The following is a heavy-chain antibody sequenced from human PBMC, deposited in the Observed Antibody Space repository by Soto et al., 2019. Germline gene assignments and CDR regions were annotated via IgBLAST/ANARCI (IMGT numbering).Heavy chain of an antibody. CDR2: ISRGGHT. CDR3: AKLGYCTGGTCYLDYYYGVDV. J-gene: IGHJ6*02. CDR1: GFSFSRNA. V-gene: IGHV3-23*01. D-gene: IGHD2-15*01. Sequence: QLLESGGGLVQPGGSLRLSCEASGFSFSRNAMSWVRQAPGKGLEWVSSISRGGHTYYADSVKGRFTNYRDNSKNTQALQMTSLGAEDTAVYYCAKLGYCTGGTCYLDYYYGVDVWGQGTTVTVS.